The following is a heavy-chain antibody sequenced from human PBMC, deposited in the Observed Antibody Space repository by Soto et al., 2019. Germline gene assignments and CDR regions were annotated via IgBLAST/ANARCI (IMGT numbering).Heavy chain of an antibody. CDR1: GGSISSGGYY. Sequence: SETLSLTCTVSGGSISSGGYYWSWIRQHPGKGLEWIGYIYYSGSTYYNPSLKSRVTISVDTSKNQFPLKLSSVTAADTAVYYCRGIVVVPAAHWYFDYWCQGTLVTVSS. CDR3: RGIVVVPAAHWYFDY. CDR2: IYYSGST. V-gene: IGHV4-31*03. J-gene: IGHJ4*02. D-gene: IGHD2-2*01.